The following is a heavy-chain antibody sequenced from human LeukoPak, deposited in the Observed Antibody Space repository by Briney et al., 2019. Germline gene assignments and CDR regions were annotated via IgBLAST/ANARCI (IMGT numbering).Heavy chain of an antibody. D-gene: IGHD2-2*01. V-gene: IGHV4-59*08. CDR3: ARQNYATSYYFDY. J-gene: IGHJ4*02. CDR2: IYYSGST. CDR1: GGSIRSYY. Sequence: PSETLSLTCTVSGGSIRSYYWSWIRQPPGKGLEWIGYIYYSGSTNYNPSLKSRVTISVDTSKNQFSLKLSSVTAADTAVYYCARQNYATSYYFDYWGQGTLVTVSS.